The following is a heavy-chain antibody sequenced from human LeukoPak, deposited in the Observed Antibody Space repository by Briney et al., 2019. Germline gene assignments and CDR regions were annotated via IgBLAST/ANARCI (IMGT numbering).Heavy chain of an antibody. CDR3: ARSCYYDISDYYYYFDH. J-gene: IGHJ4*02. Sequence: SETLSLTCKASGGSISNYYWSWIRQPPGKGLEWIGYIHTSGSTNYNPSLKSRVTISVDTSKNQFSLKLNPVTAADTAVYYCARSCYYDISDYYYYFDHWGQGTLVTVSS. V-gene: IGHV4-4*09. CDR2: IHTSGST. CDR1: GGSISNYY. D-gene: IGHD3-22*01.